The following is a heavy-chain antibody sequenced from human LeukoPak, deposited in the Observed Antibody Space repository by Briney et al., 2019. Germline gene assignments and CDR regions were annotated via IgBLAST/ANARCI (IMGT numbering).Heavy chain of an antibody. CDR1: GGTFSSYA. CDR3: ASPGGAGTSPPTDYYGMDV. Sequence: SVKVSCKASGGTFSSYAISWVRQAPGQGLEWMGGIIPIFGTANYAQKFQGRVTITADESTSTAYMELSSLRSEDTAVYCCASPGGAGTSPPTDYYGMDVWGQGTTVTVSS. V-gene: IGHV1-69*13. D-gene: IGHD2-2*01. CDR2: IIPIFGTA. J-gene: IGHJ6*02.